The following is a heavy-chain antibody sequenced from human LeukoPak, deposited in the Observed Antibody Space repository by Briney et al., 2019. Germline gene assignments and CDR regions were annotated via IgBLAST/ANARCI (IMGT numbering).Heavy chain of an antibody. Sequence: GGSLRLSCAASGFTFSSYGMHWVRQAPGKGLEWVAFIRYDGSNKYYADSVKGRFTISRDNSKNTLYLQMNSLRAEDTAVYYCAKDRGGYNWLLDYWGQGTLVTVSS. D-gene: IGHD1-20*01. CDR3: AKDRGGYNWLLDY. CDR1: GFTFSSYG. V-gene: IGHV3-30*02. J-gene: IGHJ4*02. CDR2: IRYDGSNK.